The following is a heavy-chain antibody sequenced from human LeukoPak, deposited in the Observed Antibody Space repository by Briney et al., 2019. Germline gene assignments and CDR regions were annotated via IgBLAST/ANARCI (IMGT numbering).Heavy chain of an antibody. J-gene: IGHJ4*02. D-gene: IGHD1-26*01. Sequence: SETLSLTCAVSGGSISSGNWWSRVRPPPGKGLERTGEIYHSSGTNYNPALNSRVNISVDKSKIQLSLKLSSVTAADTAVYYCARHGGSFFDYWGQGTLVTVSS. CDR3: ARHGGSFFDY. CDR2: IYHSSGT. CDR1: GGSISSGNW. V-gene: IGHV4-4*02.